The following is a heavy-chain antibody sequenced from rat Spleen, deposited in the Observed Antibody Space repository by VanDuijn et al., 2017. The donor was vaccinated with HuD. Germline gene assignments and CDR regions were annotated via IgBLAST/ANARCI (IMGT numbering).Heavy chain of an antibody. CDR2: ISYDGSST. CDR1: GFTFSDYY. Sequence: EVQLVKSDGGLVQPGRSLKLSCAASGFTFSDYYMAWVRQAPTKGLEWVATISYDGSSTYYRDSVKGRFTISRDNAKSTLYLQMDSLRSEDTATYYCARHTITTRVMDAWGQGASVTVSS. V-gene: IGHV5-29*01. D-gene: IGHD1-10*01. CDR3: ARHTITTRVMDA. J-gene: IGHJ4*01.